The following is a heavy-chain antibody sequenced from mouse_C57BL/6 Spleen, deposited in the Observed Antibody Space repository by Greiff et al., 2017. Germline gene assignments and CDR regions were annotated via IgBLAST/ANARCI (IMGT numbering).Heavy chain of an antibody. Sequence: VQLQQPGAELVRPGSSVKLSCKASGYTFTSYWMDWVKQRPGQGLEWIGNIYPSDSETHYNQKFKDKATLTVDKSSSTAYMQLSSLTSEDSAVYYCARGGELRGSYFDYWGQGTTLTVSS. CDR2: IYPSDSET. J-gene: IGHJ2*01. D-gene: IGHD1-1*01. CDR1: GYTFTSYW. CDR3: ARGGELRGSYFDY. V-gene: IGHV1-61*01.